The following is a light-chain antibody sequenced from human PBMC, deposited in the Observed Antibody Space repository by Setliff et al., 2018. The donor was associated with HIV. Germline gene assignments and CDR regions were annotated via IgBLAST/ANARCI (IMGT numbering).Light chain of an antibody. CDR2: NVK. V-gene: IGLV2-14*03. J-gene: IGLJ1*01. CDR3: GSYAGSNTGV. CDR1: KSDIGGYDY. Sequence: QSALTQPASVSGSLGQSITISCTGTKSDIGGYDYVSWYQQHPGKAPKLVFFNVKKRPSGVPDRFSGSKSGNTASLTVSGLQAEDEADYYCGSYAGSNTGVFGTGTKVTVL.